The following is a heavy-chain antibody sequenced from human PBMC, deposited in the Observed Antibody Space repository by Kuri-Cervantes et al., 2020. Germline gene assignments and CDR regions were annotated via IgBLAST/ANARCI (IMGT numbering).Heavy chain of an antibody. V-gene: IGHV3-33*03. CDR3: AKDLSSIAARRGMYYGMDV. D-gene: IGHD6-6*01. J-gene: IGHJ6*02. Sequence: GESLKISCAASGFTFSSYGMHWVRQAPGKGLEWVAVIWHDGSNKYYADSVKGRFTISRDNSKNSLYLQMNSLRSEDTALYYCAKDLSSIAARRGMYYGMDVWGQGTTVTVSS. CDR2: IWHDGSNK. CDR1: GFTFSSYG.